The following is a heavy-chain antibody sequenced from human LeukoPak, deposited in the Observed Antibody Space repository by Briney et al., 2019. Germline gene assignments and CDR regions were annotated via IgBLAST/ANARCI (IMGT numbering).Heavy chain of an antibody. CDR1: GYTFTGYY. CDR3: ARLVREYQLLWYAFDI. J-gene: IGHJ3*02. D-gene: IGHD2-2*01. V-gene: IGHV1-2*02. Sequence: ASVKVSCKASGYTFTGYYMHWVRQAPGQGLEGRGWINPNSGGTNYAQKFQGRVTMTRDTSISTAYMELSRLRSDDTAVYYCARLVREYQLLWYAFDIWGQGTMVTVSS. CDR2: INPNSGGT.